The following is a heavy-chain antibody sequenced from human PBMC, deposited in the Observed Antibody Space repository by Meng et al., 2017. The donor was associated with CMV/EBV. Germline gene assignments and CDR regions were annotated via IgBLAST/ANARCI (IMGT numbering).Heavy chain of an antibody. CDR3: AKDLLLFGGANAYFDH. V-gene: IGHV3-30*02. J-gene: IGHJ4*02. CDR1: GFTFENYG. D-gene: IGHD3-16*01. CDR2: IRHDGTTK. Sequence: GESLKISCAASGFTFENYGMHWVRQTPGKGLEWVAFIRHDGTTKFYGDSVKGRFTISRDNSKNTVYLQMNSLRPEETAIYYCAKDLLLFGGANAYFDHWGQGTLVTVSS.